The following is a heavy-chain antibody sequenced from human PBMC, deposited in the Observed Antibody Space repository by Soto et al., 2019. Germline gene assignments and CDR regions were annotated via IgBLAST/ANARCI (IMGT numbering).Heavy chain of an antibody. CDR1: GYTFTDYY. CDR2: INPNNGVT. V-gene: IGHV1-2*02. Sequence: ASVKVSCKASGYTFTDYYMNWVRQATGQGLEWMGWINPNNGVTNYAQKFQGRVTMTRDTSISTVYMDLSRLRSDDTAVYYCARGALTVANWFDPWGQGTQVTVSS. D-gene: IGHD6-19*01. J-gene: IGHJ5*02. CDR3: ARGALTVANWFDP.